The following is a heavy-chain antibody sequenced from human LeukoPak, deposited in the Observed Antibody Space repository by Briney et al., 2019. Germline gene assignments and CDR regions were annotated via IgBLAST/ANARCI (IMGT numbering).Heavy chain of an antibody. CDR3: AKTMVRGVFSYPDLDY. CDR1: GFTFSSYA. J-gene: IGHJ4*02. D-gene: IGHD3-10*01. Sequence: GGSLRLSCAASGFTFSSYAMSWVRQAPGKGLEWVSAISGSGGSTYYADSVKGRFTISRGNSKNTLYLQMNSLRAEDTAVYYCAKTMVRGVFSYPDLDYWGQGTLVTVSS. CDR2: ISGSGGST. V-gene: IGHV3-23*01.